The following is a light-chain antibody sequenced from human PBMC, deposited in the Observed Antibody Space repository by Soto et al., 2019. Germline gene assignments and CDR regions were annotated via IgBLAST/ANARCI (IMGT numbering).Light chain of an antibody. Sequence: QSVLTQPPSASGSPGQSVAISCTGTSSDVGGYNYVSWYQQHPGKAPKLMIYEISKRPSGVPDRFSGSKSGNTASLTVSGLQAEDEADYYCSSYAGTHIVFGTGIKLTVL. CDR2: EIS. V-gene: IGLV2-8*01. J-gene: IGLJ1*01. CDR1: SSDVGGYNY. CDR3: SSYAGTHIV.